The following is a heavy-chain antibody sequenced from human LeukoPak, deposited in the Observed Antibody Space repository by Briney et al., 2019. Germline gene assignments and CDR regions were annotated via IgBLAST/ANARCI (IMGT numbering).Heavy chain of an antibody. CDR2: IYSGGST. D-gene: IGHD1-7*01. CDR1: GFTVSSNY. J-gene: IGHJ4*02. Sequence: GSLRLSCAASGFTVSSNYMSWVRQAPGKGLEWVSVIYSGGSTYYADSVKGRFTISRDNSRNTLYLQMNSLRAEDTAVYYCARDDGTRLFDYWGQGTLVTVSS. V-gene: IGHV3-53*01. CDR3: ARDDGTRLFDY.